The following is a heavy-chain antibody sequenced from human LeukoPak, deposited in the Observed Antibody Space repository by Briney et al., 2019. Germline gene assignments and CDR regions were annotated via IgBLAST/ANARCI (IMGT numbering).Heavy chain of an antibody. V-gene: IGHV5-51*01. Sequence: GESLKISCEGSGYSFTSYWVAWVRQMPGKGLEWMGVIYPSDSDTRYSPSFQGQVTISADKSITTAFLQWGSLKASDTAIYYCAAGDGYFDYWGQGTLVTVSS. CDR2: IYPSDSDT. J-gene: IGHJ4*02. D-gene: IGHD6-13*01. CDR3: AAGDGYFDY. CDR1: GYSFTSYW.